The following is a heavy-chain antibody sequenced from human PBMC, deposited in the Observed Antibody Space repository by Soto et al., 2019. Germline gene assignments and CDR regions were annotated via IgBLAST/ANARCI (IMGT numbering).Heavy chain of an antibody. J-gene: IGHJ5*02. CDR3: AGGGDKYYDFWSGYYTTHNWFDP. CDR2: IYPGDSDT. CDR1: GYSFTSYW. Sequence: PGESLKISCKGSGYSFTSYWIGWVRQMPGKGLEWMGIIYPGDSDTRYSPSFQGQVTISADKSISTAYLQWSSLKASDTAMYYCAGGGDKYYDFWSGYYTTHNWFDPWGQGTLVTVSS. D-gene: IGHD3-3*01. V-gene: IGHV5-51*01.